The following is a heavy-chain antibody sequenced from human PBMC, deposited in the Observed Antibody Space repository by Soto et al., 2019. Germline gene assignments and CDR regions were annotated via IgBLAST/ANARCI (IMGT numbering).Heavy chain of an antibody. CDR3: AREHYGISAWFDP. CDR2: MNPNGGSR. D-gene: IGHD3-10*01. J-gene: IGHJ5*02. CDR1: GYTCPSYD. V-gene: IGHV1-8*01. Sequence: QVQLVQSGAEVKKPGASVKVSCKASGYTCPSYDIDRVRQATGQGREWMGWMNPNGGSRGYAQKFQGRVTMTRNTSISTAYMELSSLRSEDTAGYYCAREHYGISAWFDPWGKGTLVTVSS.